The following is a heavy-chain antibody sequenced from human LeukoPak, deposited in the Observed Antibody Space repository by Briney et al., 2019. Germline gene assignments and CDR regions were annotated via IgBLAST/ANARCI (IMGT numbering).Heavy chain of an antibody. Sequence: ASVKVSCKASGYTFTSYYMHWVRQAPGQGLEWMGIINPSGGSTSYAQKFQGRVTMTRDMSTSAVYMELSSLRSEDTAVYYCARDRRRVLRFLEWLRNWFDPWGQGTLVTVSS. J-gene: IGHJ5*02. CDR1: GYTFTSYY. CDR3: ARDRRRVLRFLEWLRNWFDP. CDR2: INPSGGST. V-gene: IGHV1-46*01. D-gene: IGHD3-3*01.